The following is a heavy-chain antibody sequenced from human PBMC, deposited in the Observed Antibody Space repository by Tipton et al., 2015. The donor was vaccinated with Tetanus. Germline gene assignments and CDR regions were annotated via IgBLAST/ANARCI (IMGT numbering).Heavy chain of an antibody. J-gene: IGHJ4*02. CDR3: ARATYYYDSSGYGVDY. D-gene: IGHD3-22*01. CDR1: GFTFSSYA. V-gene: IGHV3-23*01. Sequence: SLRLSCAASGFTFSSYAMSWVRQAPGKGLEWVSAISGSGGSTYYADSVKGRFTISRDNAKNSLYLQMNSLRAEDTAVYYCARATYYYDSSGYGVDYWGQGTLVTVSS. CDR2: ISGSGGST.